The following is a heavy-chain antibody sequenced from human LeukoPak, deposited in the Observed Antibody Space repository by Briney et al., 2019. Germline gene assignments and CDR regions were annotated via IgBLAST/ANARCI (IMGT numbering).Heavy chain of an antibody. CDR2: IYYSGST. J-gene: IGHJ3*02. CDR1: DGSFSGYY. CDR3: ARDRGEMWFPKPPTYGAFDI. V-gene: IGHV4-59*01. D-gene: IGHD2-21*01. Sequence: SETLSLTCVVYDGSFSGYYWSWIRQPPGKGLEWIGYIYYSGSTNYNPSLKSRVTISVDTSKNQFSLKLSSVTAADTAVYYCARDRGEMWFPKPPTYGAFDIWGQGTMVTVSS.